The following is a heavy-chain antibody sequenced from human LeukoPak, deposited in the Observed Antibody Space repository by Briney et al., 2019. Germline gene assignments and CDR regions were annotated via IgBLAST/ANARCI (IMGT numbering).Heavy chain of an antibody. CDR2: INPKTGGT. D-gene: IGHD6-19*01. CDR3: AKPLSGGLAVTADWFAP. CDR1: GYTFTGYY. V-gene: IGHV1-2*02. J-gene: IGHJ5*01. Sequence: ASVKVSCKASGYTFTGYYMHWVRQAPGQGLEWMGWINPKTGGTNYVEKFQGRVTMTRDTSISTAYMELIRLRSDDTAVYYCAKPLSGGLAVTADWFAPWGQGTLVVVSS.